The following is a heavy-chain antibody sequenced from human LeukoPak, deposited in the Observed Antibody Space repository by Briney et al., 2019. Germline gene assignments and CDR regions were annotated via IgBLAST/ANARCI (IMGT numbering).Heavy chain of an antibody. CDR1: GFTFSRYE. Sequence: GGSLRLSCAASGFTFSRYEMNWVRQAPGKGLEWVSYISSSGSTIYYADSVKGRFTISRDNAKNSLYLQMHSLRAEDTAVYYCAELGITMIGGVWGKGTTVTISS. J-gene: IGHJ6*04. CDR3: AELGITMIGGV. D-gene: IGHD3-10*02. V-gene: IGHV3-48*03. CDR2: ISSSGSTI.